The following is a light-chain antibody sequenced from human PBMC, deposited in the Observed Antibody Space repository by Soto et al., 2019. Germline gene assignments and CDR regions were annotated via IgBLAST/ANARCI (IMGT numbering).Light chain of an antibody. J-gene: IGKJ1*01. CDR3: QQYNSYCT. Sequence: DIQMTQSPSTLSASVGDRVTITCRASQSISSSLAWYQQKPGKATKLLIYKASSLESGVPSRFSGGGAGTEYTLTISRVQPDDFAYYYCQQYNSYCTFGQGTKVE. CDR2: KAS. CDR1: QSISSS. V-gene: IGKV1-5*03.